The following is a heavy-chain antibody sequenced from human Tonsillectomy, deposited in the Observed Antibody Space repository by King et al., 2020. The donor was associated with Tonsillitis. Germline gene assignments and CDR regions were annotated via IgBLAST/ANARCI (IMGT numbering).Heavy chain of an antibody. CDR1: GFIFSDYY. CDR3: ARVLAAAVRYFDY. CDR2: ISSSSTYI. Sequence: VQLVESGGGLVKPGGSLRLSCAASGFIFSDYYMSCIRQAPGKGLEWVSYISSSSTYINYADSVKGRFTISRDNAKNSLYLQMNSLRAEYTAVYYCARVLAAAVRYFDYWGQGSLVTVSS. V-gene: IGHV3-11*05. J-gene: IGHJ4*02. D-gene: IGHD6-13*01.